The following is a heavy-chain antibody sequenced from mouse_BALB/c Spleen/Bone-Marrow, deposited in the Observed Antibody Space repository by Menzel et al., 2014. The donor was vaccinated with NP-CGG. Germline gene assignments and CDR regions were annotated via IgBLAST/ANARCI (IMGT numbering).Heavy chain of an antibody. D-gene: IGHD1-1*01. Sequence: VRLQQSGPELVKPGASVKMSCKASGYTFTSYVMHWVKQKPGQGLEWIGYINPYNDGTKYNEKFKGKATLTSDKSSSTAYMELSSLTSEDSAVYYCARWGIIYYYGSSPYAMDYWGQGTSVTVSS. CDR1: GYTFTSYV. J-gene: IGHJ4*01. V-gene: IGHV1-14*01. CDR3: ARWGIIYYYGSSPYAMDY. CDR2: INPYNDGT.